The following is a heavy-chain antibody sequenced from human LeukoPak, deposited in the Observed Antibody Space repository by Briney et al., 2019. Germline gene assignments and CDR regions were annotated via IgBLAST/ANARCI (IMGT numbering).Heavy chain of an antibody. CDR2: IYTSGST. J-gene: IGHJ5*02. V-gene: IGHV4-4*07. D-gene: IGHD2-2*01. Sequence: KSSETLSLTCTVSGGSISSYYWSWIRQPAGKGLEWIGRIYTSGSTNYNPSLKSRVTMSVDTSKNQFSLKLSSVTAADTAVYYCARDAGGSSTASGWFDPWGQGTLVTVSS. CDR1: GGSISSYY. CDR3: ARDAGGSSTASGWFDP.